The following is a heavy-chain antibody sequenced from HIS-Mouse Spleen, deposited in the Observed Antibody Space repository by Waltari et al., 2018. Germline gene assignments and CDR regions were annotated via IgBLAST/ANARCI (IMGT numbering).Heavy chain of an antibody. J-gene: IGHJ5*02. CDR2: IYHSGST. V-gene: IGHV4-38-2*02. CDR3: ARVKT. Sequence: QVQLQESGPGLVKPSETLSRTCTVSGYSISSGDYWGWIRQPPVKGLEWIGSIYHSGSTYYNPSLKSRVTISVDTSKNQFSLKLSSVTAADTAVYYCARVKTWGQGTLVTVSS. CDR1: GYSISSGDY.